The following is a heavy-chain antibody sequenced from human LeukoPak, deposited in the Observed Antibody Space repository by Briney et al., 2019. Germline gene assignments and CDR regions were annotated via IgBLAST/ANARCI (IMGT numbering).Heavy chain of an antibody. CDR3: AREASDYLDYYYYGMDV. J-gene: IGHJ6*02. Sequence: ASVKVSCKASGYTFTSYDINWVRQATGQGLEWMGWMNPNSSNTGYAQKFQGRVTMTRNTSISTAYMELSSLRSEDTAVYYCAREASDYLDYYYYGMDVWGQGTTVTVSS. CDR1: GYTFTSYD. CDR2: MNPNSSNT. D-gene: IGHD4-11*01. V-gene: IGHV1-8*01.